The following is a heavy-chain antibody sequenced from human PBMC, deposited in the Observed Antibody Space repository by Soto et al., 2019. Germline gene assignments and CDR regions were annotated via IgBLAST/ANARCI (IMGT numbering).Heavy chain of an antibody. V-gene: IGHV4-30-2*01. CDR2: IYHSGST. CDR1: GGCISSGGCS. J-gene: IGHJ4*02. CDR3: ARGQVVAAQH. D-gene: IGHD2-15*01. Sequence: QLQRQESGSGLVKPSQTLSLTWAVSGGCISSGGCSWSWIRQPPGKGLEWIGYIYHSGSTYYNPSLKSRVTISVDRSKNQFSLKLSSVTAADTAVYYCARGQVVAAQHWGQGTLVTVSS.